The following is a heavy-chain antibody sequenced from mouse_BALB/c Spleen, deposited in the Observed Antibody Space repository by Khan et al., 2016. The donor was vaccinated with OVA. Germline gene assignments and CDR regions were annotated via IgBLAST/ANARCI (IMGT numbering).Heavy chain of an antibody. Sequence: EVELVESGGDLVKPGGSLKLSCAASGFTFSSYGMSWVRQTPDKRLEWVATTTSGGSYTYYPDSVKGRFTISRDNAKNTLYLQMTSLKSEDTAMYYFARLVTSWGQGTLVTVSA. J-gene: IGHJ3*01. CDR3: ARLVTS. D-gene: IGHD2-2*01. V-gene: IGHV5-6*01. CDR1: GFTFSSYG. CDR2: TTSGGSYT.